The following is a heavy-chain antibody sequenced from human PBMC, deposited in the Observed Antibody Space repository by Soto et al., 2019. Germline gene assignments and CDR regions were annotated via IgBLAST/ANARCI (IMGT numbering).Heavy chain of an antibody. J-gene: IGHJ4*02. V-gene: IGHV3-33*01. CDR2: IGYDGTKR. CDR3: ARDQLRQTLLLFDY. CDR1: GFSFSNQD. Sequence: QVQLVESGGGVVQPGRSLRLSCAASGFSFSNQDMDWVRQAPGKEPEWVASIGYDGTKRYYADSVKGRFTISRDNSKNTLYLQMDRLRAQDSAVYYCARDQLRQTLLLFDYWGQGTLVTVSS.